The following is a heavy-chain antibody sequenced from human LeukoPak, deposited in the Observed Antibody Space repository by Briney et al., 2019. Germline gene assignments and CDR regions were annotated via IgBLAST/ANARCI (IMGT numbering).Heavy chain of an antibody. J-gene: IGHJ1*01. CDR1: GHTLNELS. Sequence: ASVKVSCKASGHTLNELSMHWVRQAPGKELEWMGGFDPEDGEMTFAQKFQGRITMTEDTSTDTAYMELSSLRSEDTAMYYCATAFMMTFGRVIGAGASYFQDWGQGTLVTVSS. V-gene: IGHV1-24*01. CDR2: FDPEDGEM. CDR3: ATAFMMTFGRVIGAGASYFQD. D-gene: IGHD3-16*02.